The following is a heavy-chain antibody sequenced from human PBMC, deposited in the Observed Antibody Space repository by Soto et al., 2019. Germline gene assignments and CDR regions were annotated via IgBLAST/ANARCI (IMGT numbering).Heavy chain of an antibody. CDR2: IKSKTDGGTT. CDR1: GFTFKNAC. CDR3: TTDLRYFDWLSPLYDC. V-gene: IGHV3-15*07. Sequence: PGVSRRRSLAAAGFTFKNACGNYVRQGRGKEREWVGRIKSKTDGGTTDYAAPVKGRFTISRDDSKNPLYLQMNSLKTEDTAVYYCTTDLRYFDWLSPLYDCWGQRPLVTVSS. D-gene: IGHD3-9*01. J-gene: IGHJ4*02.